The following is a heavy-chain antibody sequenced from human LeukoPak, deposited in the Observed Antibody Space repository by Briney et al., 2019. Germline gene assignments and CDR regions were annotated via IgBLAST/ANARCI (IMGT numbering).Heavy chain of an antibody. Sequence: LSGGSLRLSCAASGFIFSSYSMNWVRQAPGKGLEWVSYISISGNMIYYADSVKGRFTISRDNAKNSLYLQMNSLRAGDTAVYYCARVEGDIVVVPAAMPGRRDAFDIWGQGTMVTVSS. D-gene: IGHD2-2*01. CDR2: ISISGNMI. J-gene: IGHJ3*02. V-gene: IGHV3-48*04. CDR1: GFIFSSYS. CDR3: ARVEGDIVVVPAAMPGRRDAFDI.